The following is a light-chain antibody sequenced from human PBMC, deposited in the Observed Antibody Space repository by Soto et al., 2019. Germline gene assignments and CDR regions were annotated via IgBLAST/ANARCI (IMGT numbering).Light chain of an antibody. CDR3: QQRSDWPLT. Sequence: EIVLTQSPATLSLSPGVRATLSCRASQSVSRYLAWYQQKRGQAPRLLIYDAYNRATGIPARFRGSGSGTDFTLTISSLEPEDSAVYYCQQRSDWPLTFGGGTKVEIK. J-gene: IGKJ4*01. CDR2: DAY. CDR1: QSVSRY. V-gene: IGKV3-11*01.